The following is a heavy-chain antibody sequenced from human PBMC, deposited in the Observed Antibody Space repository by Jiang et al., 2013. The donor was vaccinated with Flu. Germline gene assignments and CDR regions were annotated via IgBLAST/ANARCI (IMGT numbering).Heavy chain of an antibody. Sequence: WGWIRQPPGKGLEWIGSIYYSGSTYYNPSLKSRVTISVDTSKNQFSLQLNSVTPEDTAVYFCARTPTNYYGSGSYLYYYHGMDVWGQGTTVTVSS. J-gene: IGHJ6*02. V-gene: IGHV4-39*01. CDR3: ARTPTNYYGSGSYLYYYHGMDV. D-gene: IGHD3-10*01. CDR2: IYYSGST.